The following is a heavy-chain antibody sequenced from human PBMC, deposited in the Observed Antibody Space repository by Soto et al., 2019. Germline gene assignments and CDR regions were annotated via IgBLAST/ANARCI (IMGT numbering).Heavy chain of an antibody. CDR2: IIPIFGTA. Sequence: GPSVKVSCKASGGTFSSYAISWVRQAPGQGLEWMGGIIPIFGTANYAQKFQGRVTITADESTSTAYMELSSLRSEDTAVYYCARDDYYDSSGYYPEGEDCWGQGTLVTVSS. V-gene: IGHV1-69*13. CDR1: GGTFSSYA. J-gene: IGHJ4*02. CDR3: ARDDYYDSSGYYPEGEDC. D-gene: IGHD3-22*01.